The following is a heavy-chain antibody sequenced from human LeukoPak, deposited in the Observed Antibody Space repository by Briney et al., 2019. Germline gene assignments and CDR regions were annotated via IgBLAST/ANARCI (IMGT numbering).Heavy chain of an antibody. CDR3: AKNGGGQCYSHLDS. J-gene: IGHJ4*02. Sequence: GGSLRLSCAASGFTFSNYAMTWVRQAPGKGLEWVSGISGSGGSTYYVDSVKGRFAISRDNSKNTLYLQMNSLREEDTALYFCAKNGGGQCYSHLDSWGQGNLVTVSS. D-gene: IGHD2-21*01. CDR2: ISGSGGST. V-gene: IGHV3-23*01. CDR1: GFTFSNYA.